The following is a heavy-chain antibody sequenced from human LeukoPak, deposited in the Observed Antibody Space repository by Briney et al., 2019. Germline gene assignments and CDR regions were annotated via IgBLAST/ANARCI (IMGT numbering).Heavy chain of an antibody. Sequence: GASVKVSCKASGYTFIGYGISWVRQAPGQGLEWMGWISVYNGNTDYAQKLQGRVTMTTDTSTSTASMELRSLTSDDTAVYYCARDGDPLESLYYYGMDVWGQGTTVTVSS. CDR3: ARDGDPLESLYYYGMDV. J-gene: IGHJ6*02. CDR2: ISVYNGNT. D-gene: IGHD3-3*01. V-gene: IGHV1-18*01. CDR1: GYTFIGYG.